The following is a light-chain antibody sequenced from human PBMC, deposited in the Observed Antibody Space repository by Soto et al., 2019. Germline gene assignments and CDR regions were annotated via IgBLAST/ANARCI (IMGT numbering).Light chain of an antibody. CDR3: HEYDGWT. J-gene: IGKJ1*01. CDR1: QSVSSSY. CDR2: GAS. Sequence: EIVLTQSPXTXXXXXGXXATXSFRASQSVSSSYLAWYQQKPGQAPRLLIYGASSRATGIPDRFSGSGTGTDFTLTISRLEPEDSAVYYCHEYDGWTFGQGTKVDI. V-gene: IGKV3-20*01.